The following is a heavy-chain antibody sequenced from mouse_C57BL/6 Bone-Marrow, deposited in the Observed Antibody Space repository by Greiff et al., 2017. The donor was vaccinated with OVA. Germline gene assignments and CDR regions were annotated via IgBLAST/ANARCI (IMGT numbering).Heavy chain of an antibody. D-gene: IGHD1-1*01. V-gene: IGHV1-63*01. J-gene: IGHJ1*03. CDR3: ARSATVVRWYFDV. CDR2: IYPGGGYT. CDR1: GYTFTNYW. Sequence: VHLVESGAELVRPGTSVKMSCKASGYTFTNYWIGWAKQRPGHGLEWIGDIYPGGGYTNYNEKFKGKATLTADKSSSTAYMQVSSLTSEDAAVYYCARSATVVRWYFDVWGTGTTVTVSS.